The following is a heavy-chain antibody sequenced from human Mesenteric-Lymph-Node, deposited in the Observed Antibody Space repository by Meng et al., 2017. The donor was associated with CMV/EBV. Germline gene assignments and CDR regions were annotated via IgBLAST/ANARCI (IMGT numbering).Heavy chain of an antibody. V-gene: IGHV3-21*01. CDR1: GFTFSSYS. D-gene: IGHD5-18*01. J-gene: IGHJ6*02. CDR2: ISSSSSYI. CDR3: ARAKIYSYGYYYYGMDV. Sequence: GGSLRLSCAASGFTFSSYSMNWVRQAPGKGLEWVSSISSSSSYIYYADSVKGRFTISRDNAKNSLYLQMNSLRAEDTAEYYCARAKIYSYGYYYYGMDVWGQGTTVTVSS.